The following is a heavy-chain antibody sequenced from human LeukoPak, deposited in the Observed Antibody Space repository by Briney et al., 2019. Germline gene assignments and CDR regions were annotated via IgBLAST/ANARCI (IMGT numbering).Heavy chain of an antibody. CDR1: GGTFTSYA. CDR2: IIPNLGIT. V-gene: IGHV1-69*04. J-gene: IGHJ6*02. CDR3: ARDLWCYSGYYYYGMDV. D-gene: IGHD2-21*01. Sequence: SVNVSFTASGGTFTSYAISWVRQAPGQGLEWMGRIIPNLGITNYAQKFQGRVTITADKSTSTAYMELSSLRSEDTAVYYCARDLWCYSGYYYYGMDVWGQGTTVTVSS.